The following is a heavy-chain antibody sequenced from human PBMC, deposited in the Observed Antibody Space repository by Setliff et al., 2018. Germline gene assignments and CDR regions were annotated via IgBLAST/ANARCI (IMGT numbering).Heavy chain of an antibody. J-gene: IGHJ4*02. CDR1: GYSISSGYI. Sequence: PSETLSLTCTVSGYSISSGYIWGWIRQPPGKGLEWVGNIGHTGSINYNPSLKSRLTISPDTSKNQVSLKLNSVTATDTAVYYCARDLGHGGDSDYWGQGILVTVSS. V-gene: IGHV4-38-2*02. CDR2: IGHTGSI. D-gene: IGHD2-21*02. CDR3: ARDLGHGGDSDY.